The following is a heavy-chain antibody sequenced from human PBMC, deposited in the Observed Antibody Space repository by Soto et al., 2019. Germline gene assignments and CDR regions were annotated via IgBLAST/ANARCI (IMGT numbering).Heavy chain of an antibody. J-gene: IGHJ6*02. CDR1: GGSISSGGYY. D-gene: IGHD3-10*01. CDR2: IYHSGST. CDR3: ARDLITMVRGNYYYGMDV. Sequence: SETLSLTCTVSGGSISSGGYYWSWIRQHPGKGLEWIGYIYHSGSTNYNPSLKSRVTISVDKSKNQFSLKLSSVTAADTAVYYCARDLITMVRGNYYYGMDVWGQGTTVTVSS. V-gene: IGHV4-31*03.